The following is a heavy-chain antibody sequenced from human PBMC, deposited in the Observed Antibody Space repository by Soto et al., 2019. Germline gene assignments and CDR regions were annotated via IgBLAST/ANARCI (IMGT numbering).Heavy chain of an antibody. CDR1: GFTFSSYW. Sequence: GGSLRLSCAASGFTFSSYWMSWVRQAPGKGLEWVANIKQDGSEKYYADSVKGRFTISRDNSKNTLYLQMNSLRAEDTAVYYCARAGAGMDVWGQGTTVTVSS. V-gene: IGHV3-7*02. CDR2: IKQDGSEK. CDR3: ARAGAGMDV. J-gene: IGHJ6*02.